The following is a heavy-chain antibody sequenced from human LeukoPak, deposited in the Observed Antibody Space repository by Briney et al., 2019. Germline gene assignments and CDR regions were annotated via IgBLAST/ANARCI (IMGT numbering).Heavy chain of an antibody. CDR2: ISYDGSNK. J-gene: IGHJ3*02. CDR3: AREGWGLSVADAFDI. V-gene: IGHV3-30*03. CDR1: GFTFSSYG. D-gene: IGHD1-26*01. Sequence: GGSLRLSCAASGFTFSSYGMHWVRQAPGKGLEWVAVISYDGSNKYYADSVKGRFTISRDNAKNSLYLQMNSLRAEDTAVYYCAREGWGLSVADAFDIWGQGTMVTVSS.